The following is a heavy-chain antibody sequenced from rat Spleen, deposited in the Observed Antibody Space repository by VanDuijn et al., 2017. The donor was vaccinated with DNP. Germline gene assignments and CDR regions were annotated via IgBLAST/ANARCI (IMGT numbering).Heavy chain of an antibody. CDR2: IWSGGST. D-gene: IGHD1-3*01. CDR1: GFSLTSYG. V-gene: IGHV2-15*01. J-gene: IGHJ4*01. Sequence: QVQLKESGPGLVQSSQTLSLTCTVSGFSLTSYGVSWVRQPPGKGLEWIGAIWSGGSTDYNSALKSRLSISRDTSKSQVLLKMNSLQTEDTATYYCASTLVNYGTYGYYAMDAWGQGTSVTVSS. CDR3: ASTLVNYGTYGYYAMDA.